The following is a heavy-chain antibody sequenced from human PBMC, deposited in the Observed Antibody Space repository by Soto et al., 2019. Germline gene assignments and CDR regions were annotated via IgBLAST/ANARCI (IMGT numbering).Heavy chain of an antibody. D-gene: IGHD6-13*01. V-gene: IGHV4-39*01. CDR3: ARHPYSNLWYNWLDP. Sequence: PSETLSLTCTVSGDSISSGFYFWGWVRHPPGKGLEWIGTIYYSGSTYYTPSLKSRVTISVDTSQNQFSLRLSSVTAADTAMYYCARHPYSNLWYNWLDPWGQGTLVTVYS. CDR2: IYYSGST. J-gene: IGHJ5*02. CDR1: GDSISSGFYF.